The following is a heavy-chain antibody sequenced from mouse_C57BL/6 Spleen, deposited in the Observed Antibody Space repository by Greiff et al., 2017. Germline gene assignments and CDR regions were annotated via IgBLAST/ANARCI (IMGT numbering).Heavy chain of an antibody. Sequence: EVQLVESGGDLVKPGGSLKLSCAASGFTFSSYGMSWVRQTPDKRLAWVATISSGGSYTYYPDSVKGRFTISRDNAKNTLYLQMSSLKSEDTAMYYCARLGANWEFAYWGQGTLVTVSA. CDR2: ISSGGSYT. V-gene: IGHV5-6*01. J-gene: IGHJ3*01. CDR3: ARLGANWEFAY. CDR1: GFTFSSYG. D-gene: IGHD4-1*01.